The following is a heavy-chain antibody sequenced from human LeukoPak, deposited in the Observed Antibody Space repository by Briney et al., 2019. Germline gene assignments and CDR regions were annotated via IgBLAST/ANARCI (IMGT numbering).Heavy chain of an antibody. V-gene: IGHV3-48*03. CDR2: ISSSGSTI. CDR3: AAQSTVTTYYLNWYFDL. Sequence: GGSLRLSCAASGFTFSSYEINWVRQAPGKGLEGVSYISSSGSTIYYADSVKGRFTISRDNAKNSLYLQMNSLRAEDTAVYYCAAQSTVTTYYLNWYFDLWGRGTLVTVPS. D-gene: IGHD4-17*01. CDR1: GFTFSSYE. J-gene: IGHJ2*01.